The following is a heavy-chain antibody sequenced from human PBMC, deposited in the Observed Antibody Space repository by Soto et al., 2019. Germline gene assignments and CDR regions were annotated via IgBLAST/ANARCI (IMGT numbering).Heavy chain of an antibody. D-gene: IGHD2-8*01. CDR1: GDTFTAYY. CDR3: ATLKNANNGLDY. V-gene: IGHV1-2*06. CDR2: SNPKTGDT. Sequence: ASVKVSCKASGDTFTAYYMYWVRQAPGQGLEWVGRSNPKTGDTNYAPEFQGRVTMTRDTSIRTVYMELSSLGSDDTAVYYCATLKNANNGLDYWGQGTLVTVSS. J-gene: IGHJ4*02.